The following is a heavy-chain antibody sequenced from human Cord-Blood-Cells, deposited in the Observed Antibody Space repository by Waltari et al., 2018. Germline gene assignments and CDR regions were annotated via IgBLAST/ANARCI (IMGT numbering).Heavy chain of an antibody. V-gene: IGHV1-2*02. CDR1: GYTFTGSY. CDR2: INPNSGGT. Sequence: QVQLVQSGAEVKKPGASVKVSCKASGYTFTGSYMHWVRQAPGQGLEWMGWINPNSGGTNYAQKFQGRVTMTRDTSISTAYMELSRLRSDDTAVYYCARGYHDFWSGYYDAFDIWGQGTMVTVSS. D-gene: IGHD3-3*01. CDR3: ARGYHDFWSGYYDAFDI. J-gene: IGHJ3*02.